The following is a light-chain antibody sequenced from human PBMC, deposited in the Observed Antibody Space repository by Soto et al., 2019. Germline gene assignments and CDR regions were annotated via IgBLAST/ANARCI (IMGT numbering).Light chain of an antibody. J-gene: IGKJ4*01. V-gene: IGKV1-39*01. CDR1: QYIGDF. CDR2: GAS. Sequence: DIQMTQSPSSLSASVGDRVTITCRASQYIGDFLNWYQQTPGKPPKLLIFGASNLHIGVPSRFSGSGSGTEFTLTISNLLREDFATYYCQQTNSFPLTFGGGTKVDIK. CDR3: QQTNSFPLT.